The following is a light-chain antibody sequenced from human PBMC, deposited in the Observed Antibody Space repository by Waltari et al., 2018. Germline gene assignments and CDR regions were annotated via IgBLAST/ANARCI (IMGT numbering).Light chain of an antibody. Sequence: SYVLTQPPSVSVAPGQTATITCGGTNIGRYSVIWYQQKPGQAPVMVLYDDIDRPSGIPVRFAGSSAGNTATVTISRVEAGDEADYYCQVWDRSSDQVVFGGGTKLTVL. CDR3: QVWDRSSDQVV. V-gene: IGLV3-21*02. J-gene: IGLJ2*01. CDR2: DDI. CDR1: NIGRYS.